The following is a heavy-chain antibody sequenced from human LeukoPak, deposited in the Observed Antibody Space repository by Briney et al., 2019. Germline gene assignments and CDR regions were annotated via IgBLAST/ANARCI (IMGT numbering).Heavy chain of an antibody. Sequence: GGSLRLSCAASGFTFSSYGMHWVRQAPGKGLEWVAFIRYDGSNKYYADSVKGRFTISRDNSKNTLYLQMNSLRAEDTAVYYYAKEAIAAAGPFYFDYWGQGTLVTVSS. CDR2: IRYDGSNK. CDR3: AKEAIAAAGPFYFDY. CDR1: GFTFSSYG. J-gene: IGHJ4*02. D-gene: IGHD6-13*01. V-gene: IGHV3-30*02.